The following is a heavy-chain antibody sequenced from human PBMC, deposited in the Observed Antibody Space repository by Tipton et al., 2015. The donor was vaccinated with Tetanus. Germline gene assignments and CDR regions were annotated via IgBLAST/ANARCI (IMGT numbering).Heavy chain of an antibody. D-gene: IGHD3-3*01. CDR2: LHYTGST. CDR1: GGSISSYY. Sequence: TLSLTCTVSGGSISSYYWSWIRQPPEKGLEWIGNLHYTGSTKYNPSLKSRVTISVDTSKNQFSLKLSSVTAADTAVYYCASSHYDFWSGYLNWFDPWGQGTLVTVSS. CDR3: ASSHYDFWSGYLNWFDP. V-gene: IGHV4-59*08. J-gene: IGHJ5*02.